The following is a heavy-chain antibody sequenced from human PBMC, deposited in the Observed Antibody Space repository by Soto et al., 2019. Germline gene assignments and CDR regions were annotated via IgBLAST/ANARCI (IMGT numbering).Heavy chain of an antibody. J-gene: IGHJ5*02. V-gene: IGHV1-2*02. CDR1: GYTFTGYY. CDR3: AREEAFRINMDRGRWCDT. D-gene: IGHD3-10*01. CDR2: VNPISGET. Sequence: QIQLVQSGAEVKKPGASVKVSCRASGYTFTGYYLNWLRQAPGKGLEGMGWVNPISGETNYAQKFQDRVIMTRDRSITTFHMELSRLRSDDTAVYYCAREEAFRINMDRGRWCDTWGQVTLVTVSS.